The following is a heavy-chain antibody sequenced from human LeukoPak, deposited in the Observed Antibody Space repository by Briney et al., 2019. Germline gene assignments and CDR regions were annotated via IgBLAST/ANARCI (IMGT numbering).Heavy chain of an antibody. J-gene: IGHJ4*02. V-gene: IGHV3-30-3*01. CDR1: GFTFSIYT. CDR3: ARDLRYYYDSSGAAFDY. CDR2: ISYDGSNK. D-gene: IGHD3-22*01. Sequence: GGSLRLSCAASGFTFSIYTMHWVRQAPGKGLEWVAVISYDGSNKYYADSVKGRFTISRDNSKNTLYLQMNSLRAEDTAVYYCARDLRYYYDSSGAAFDYWGQGTLVTVSS.